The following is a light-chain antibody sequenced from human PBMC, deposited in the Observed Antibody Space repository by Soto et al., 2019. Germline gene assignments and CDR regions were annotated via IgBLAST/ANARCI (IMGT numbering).Light chain of an antibody. CDR2: RAS. J-gene: IGKJ1*01. Sequence: DIVMTQSPDSLAVSLGERATINCKSSQSVLYSSNNKNYLAWYQQKPGQPPKLLIYRASTRESGVPDRFSGSGSGTDFTLTISSLQAEDVAVYDCQQYYSTLPTFGQGTKVESK. CDR1: QSVLYSSNNKNY. V-gene: IGKV4-1*01. CDR3: QQYYSTLPT.